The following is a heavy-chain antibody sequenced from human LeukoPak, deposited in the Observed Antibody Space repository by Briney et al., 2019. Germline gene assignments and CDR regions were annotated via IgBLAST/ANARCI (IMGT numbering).Heavy chain of an antibody. CDR3: AKLIVSVGATPVPVDY. D-gene: IGHD1-26*01. Sequence: GGSLRLSCAASGFTFSSYGMHWVRQAPGKGLEWVAVISYDGSNKYYADPVKGRFTISRDNSKNTLYLQMNSLRAEDTAVYYCAKLIVSVGATPVPVDYWGQGTLVTVSS. CDR2: ISYDGSNK. V-gene: IGHV3-30*18. J-gene: IGHJ4*02. CDR1: GFTFSSYG.